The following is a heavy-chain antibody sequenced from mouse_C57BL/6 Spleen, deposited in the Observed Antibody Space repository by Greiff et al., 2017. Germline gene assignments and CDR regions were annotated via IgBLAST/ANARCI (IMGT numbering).Heavy chain of an antibody. J-gene: IGHJ2*01. V-gene: IGHV1-15*01. Sequence: QVQLQQSGAELVRPGASVTLSCTASGYTFTDYEMHWVKQTPVHGLDWIGAIDPETGGTTYNQKFKGKAILTADKSPSTAYMELRSLTSEDSAVYYCTIYGYDGNYFDYWGQGTTLTVSS. D-gene: IGHD2-2*01. CDR2: IDPETGGT. CDR3: TIYGYDGNYFDY. CDR1: GYTFTDYE.